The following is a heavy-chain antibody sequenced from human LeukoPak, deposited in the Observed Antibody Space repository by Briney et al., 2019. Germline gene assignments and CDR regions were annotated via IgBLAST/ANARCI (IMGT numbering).Heavy chain of an antibody. CDR3: VRGRLEMTYY. J-gene: IGHJ4*02. Sequence: GGSLRLSCAASGFTFSSYWMHWVRQVPGKGLVWVSRINSDESSTAYADSVKGRFTISRDNAKNTLYLQMNSLRAEDTAVYYCVRGRLEMTYYWCQGTLVTVSS. CDR2: INSDESST. D-gene: IGHD5-24*01. CDR1: GFTFSSYW. V-gene: IGHV3-74*01.